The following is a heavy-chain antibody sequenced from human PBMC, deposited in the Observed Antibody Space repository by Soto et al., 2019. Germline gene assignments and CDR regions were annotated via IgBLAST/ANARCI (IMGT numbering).Heavy chain of an antibody. J-gene: IGHJ6*02. CDR2: INAGNGNT. Sequence: QVQLVQSGAEEKKPGASVKVSCKASGYTFTSYAMHWVRQAPGQRLEWMGWINAGNGNTKYSQKFQGRVTITRDTYASTAYTDPSSLRSEDTAVYFCARDPIDYDFCSVYRHYGMDVWGQGTTVTVSS. CDR3: ARDPIDYDFCSVYRHYGMDV. D-gene: IGHD3-3*01. CDR1: GYTFTSYA. V-gene: IGHV1-3*05.